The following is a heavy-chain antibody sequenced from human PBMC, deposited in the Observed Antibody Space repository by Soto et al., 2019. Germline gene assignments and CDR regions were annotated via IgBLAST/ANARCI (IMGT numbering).Heavy chain of an antibody. CDR3: ARGRGAARDAFDI. Sequence: GGSLRLSCAASGFTFGDYGMSWVRQAPGKGLEWVSGINWNGGSTGYADSVKGRFTISRDNARNSLYLQMNSLRAEDTALYYCARGRGAARDAFDIWGQGTMVTVSS. CDR2: INWNGGST. CDR1: GFTFGDYG. D-gene: IGHD6-6*01. J-gene: IGHJ3*02. V-gene: IGHV3-20*04.